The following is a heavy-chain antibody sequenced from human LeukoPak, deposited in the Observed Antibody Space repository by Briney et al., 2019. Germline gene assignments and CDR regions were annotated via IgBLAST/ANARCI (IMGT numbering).Heavy chain of an antibody. J-gene: IGHJ4*02. CDR2: IKQDGSEK. D-gene: IGHD6-19*01. Sequence: PGGSLRLSCAASGFTFSSYWMSWVRQAPGKGLEWVANIKQDGSEKYYVDSVKGRFTISRDNSKNTLYLQMNSLRAEDTAVYYCAKYTYSSGWHNYFDYWGQGTLVTVSS. V-gene: IGHV3-7*03. CDR3: AKYTYSSGWHNYFDY. CDR1: GFTFSSYW.